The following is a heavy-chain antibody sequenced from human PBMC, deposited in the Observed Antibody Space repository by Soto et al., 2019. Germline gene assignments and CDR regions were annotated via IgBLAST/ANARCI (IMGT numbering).Heavy chain of an antibody. CDR1: GGSINSNNYC. CDR3: ARLTSWQQQLVDP. D-gene: IGHD6-13*01. J-gene: IGHJ5*02. Sequence: QLLASGPGLVKPSETLSLTCTVSGGSINSNNYCWGWIRQPPGKGLESIGTIFYSGNTYYNPSLKSRVTISIDTSKNQFSLRLTSVTAADTAVYYCARLTSWQQQLVDPWGQGTLVTVSS. CDR2: IFYSGNT. V-gene: IGHV4-39*01.